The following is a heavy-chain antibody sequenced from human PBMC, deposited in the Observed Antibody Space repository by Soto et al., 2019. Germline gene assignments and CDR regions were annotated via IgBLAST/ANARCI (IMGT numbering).Heavy chain of an antibody. J-gene: IGHJ4*02. D-gene: IGHD3-22*01. CDR1: GGTFSSYA. CDR3: ARAGKASDYDSSGYSPLFDY. V-gene: IGHV1-69*13. CDR2: IIPIFGTA. Sequence: SVKVSCKASGGTFSSYAISWVRQAPGQGLGWMGGIIPIFGTANYAQKFQGRATITADESTSTAYMELSSLRSEDTAVYYCARAGKASDYDSSGYSPLFDYWGQGTLVTVSS.